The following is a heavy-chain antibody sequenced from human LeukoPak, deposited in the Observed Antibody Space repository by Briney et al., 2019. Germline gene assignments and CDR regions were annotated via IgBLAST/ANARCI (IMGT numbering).Heavy chain of an antibody. J-gene: IGHJ4*02. Sequence: GGSLRLSCAASGFTVSSNYMSWVRQAPGKGLEWVSAISGSGGSTYYAESVKGRFTISRDNSKNTMYLQMNSLRAEDTAVYYCAKAPLGSSGSVVAYYFDYWGQGTLVTVSS. D-gene: IGHD3-22*01. CDR2: ISGSGGST. CDR3: AKAPLGSSGSVVAYYFDY. CDR1: GFTVSSNY. V-gene: IGHV3-23*01.